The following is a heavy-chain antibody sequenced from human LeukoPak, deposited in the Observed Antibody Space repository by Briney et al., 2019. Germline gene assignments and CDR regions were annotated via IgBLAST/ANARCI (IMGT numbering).Heavy chain of an antibody. Sequence: QAGGSLRLSCAASGFTFSSYAMSWVRQAPGKGLEWLSAISSSGSTTYYADSVKGRFTISRDNPKNTLYLQMNSLKAEDTAVYYCVEKKNFYFDYWGQGTLVTVSS. D-gene: IGHD1-7*01. J-gene: IGHJ4*02. CDR1: GFTFSSYA. V-gene: IGHV3-23*01. CDR3: VEKKNFYFDY. CDR2: ISSSGSTT.